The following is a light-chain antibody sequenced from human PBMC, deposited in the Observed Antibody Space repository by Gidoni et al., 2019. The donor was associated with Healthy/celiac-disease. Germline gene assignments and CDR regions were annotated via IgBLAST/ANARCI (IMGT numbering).Light chain of an antibody. CDR1: QGISNY. J-gene: IGKJ4*01. V-gene: IGKV1-16*02. CDR2: AAY. Sequence: DIQMTQSPSSLSASVGDRVTITCRVSQGISNYLAWFQQKPGKAPKSLIYAAYSLQSGVPSKFSGSGYGTDFTLTISSLQPEDFATYYCQQYNSYPLTFGGGTKVEIK. CDR3: QQYNSYPLT.